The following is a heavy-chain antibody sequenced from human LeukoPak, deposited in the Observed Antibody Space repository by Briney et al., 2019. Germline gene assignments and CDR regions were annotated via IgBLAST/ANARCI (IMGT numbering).Heavy chain of an antibody. V-gene: IGHV4-39*07. Sequence: SETLSLTCTVSGGSISSSSYYWGWIRQPPGKGLEWIGSIYYSGSTYYNPSLKSRVTISVDTSKNQFSLKLSSVTAADTAVYYCARGLVRGVTPSHFDYWGQGTLVTVSS. CDR3: ARGLVRGVTPSHFDY. CDR2: IYYSGST. D-gene: IGHD3-10*01. J-gene: IGHJ4*02. CDR1: GGSISSSSYY.